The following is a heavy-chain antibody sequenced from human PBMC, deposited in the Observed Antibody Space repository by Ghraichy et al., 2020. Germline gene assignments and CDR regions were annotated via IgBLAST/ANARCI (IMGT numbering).Heavy chain of an antibody. J-gene: IGHJ1*01. CDR1: GFTFSSYA. CDR3: ARDAGSGSYLQSEKAEYFQH. CDR2: ISYDGSNK. D-gene: IGHD3-10*01. Sequence: LSLTCAASGFTFSSYAMHWVRQAPGKGLEWVAVISYDGSNKYYADSVKGRFTISRDNSKNTLYLQMNSLRAEDTAVYYCARDAGSGSYLQSEKAEYFQHWGQGTLVTVSS. V-gene: IGHV3-30*04.